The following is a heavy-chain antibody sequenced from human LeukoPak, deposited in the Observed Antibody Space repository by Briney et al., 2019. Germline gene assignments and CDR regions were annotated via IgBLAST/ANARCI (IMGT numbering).Heavy chain of an antibody. CDR3: ARVLRVSHYYYGMDV. V-gene: IGHV4-34*01. CDR2: IKHSGST. CDR1: GGSFSGYY. Sequence: SETLSLTCAVYGGSFSGYYWSWIRQPPGKGLEWIGEIKHSGSTNYNPSLKSRVTISVDTSKNQFSLKLSSVTAADTAVYYCARVLRVSHYYYGMDVWGQGATVTVSS. J-gene: IGHJ6*02. D-gene: IGHD6-6*01.